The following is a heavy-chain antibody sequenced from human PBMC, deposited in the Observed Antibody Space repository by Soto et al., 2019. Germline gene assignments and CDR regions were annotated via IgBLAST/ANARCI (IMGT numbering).Heavy chain of an antibody. CDR3: ARGAVNDAFDI. J-gene: IGHJ3*02. CDR1: GGSFSGYY. CDR2: IYYSGST. D-gene: IGHD3-10*01. Sequence: PSETLSLTCAVYGGSFSGYYWSWIRQPPGKGLEWIGYIYYSGSTNYNPSLKSRVTISVDTSKNQFSLKLSSVTAADTAVYYCARGAVNDAFDIWGQGTMVTVSS. V-gene: IGHV4-59*01.